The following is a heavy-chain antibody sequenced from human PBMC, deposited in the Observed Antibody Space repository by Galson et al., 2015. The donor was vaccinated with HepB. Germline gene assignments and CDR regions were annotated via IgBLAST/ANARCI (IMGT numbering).Heavy chain of an antibody. Sequence: SLRLSCAASGFTFSGSAMHWVRQASGKGLEWVGRIRSKANSYATAYAASVKGRFTISRDDSKNTAYLQMNSLKTEDTAVYYCTRQRERDLRYFDWLVSNNWFDPWGQGTLVTVSS. CDR3: TRQRERDLRYFDWLVSNNWFDP. V-gene: IGHV3-73*01. CDR1: GFTFSGSA. D-gene: IGHD3-9*01. J-gene: IGHJ5*02. CDR2: IRSKANSYAT.